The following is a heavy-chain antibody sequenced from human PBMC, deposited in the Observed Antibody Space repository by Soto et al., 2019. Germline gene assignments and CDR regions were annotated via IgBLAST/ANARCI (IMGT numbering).Heavy chain of an antibody. CDR2: IIPIFGTA. CDR1: GGTFSSYA. CDR3: AREGSITMVRGVISPDVYWFDP. D-gene: IGHD3-10*01. J-gene: IGHJ5*02. V-gene: IGHV1-69*13. Sequence: ASVKVSCKASGGTFSSYAISWVRQAPGQGLEWMGGIIPIFGTANYAQKFQGRVTITADESTRTAYMGLSSLRSEDTAVYYCAREGSITMVRGVISPDVYWFDPWGQGTLVTVSS.